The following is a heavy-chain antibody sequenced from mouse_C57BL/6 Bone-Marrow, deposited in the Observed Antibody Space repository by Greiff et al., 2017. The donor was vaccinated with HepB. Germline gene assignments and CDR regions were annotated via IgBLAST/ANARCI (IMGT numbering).Heavy chain of an antibody. CDR1: GFTFSSYA. J-gene: IGHJ4*01. Sequence: EVHLVESGGGLVKPGGSLKLSCAAYGFTFSSYAMSWVRQTPEKRLEWVATISDGGSYTYYPDNVKGRFTISRDNAKNNLYLQMSHLKSEDTAMYYCARDYYYGSTYYYAMDYWGQGTSVTVSS. V-gene: IGHV5-4*01. CDR2: ISDGGSYT. CDR3: ARDYYYGSTYYYAMDY. D-gene: IGHD1-1*01.